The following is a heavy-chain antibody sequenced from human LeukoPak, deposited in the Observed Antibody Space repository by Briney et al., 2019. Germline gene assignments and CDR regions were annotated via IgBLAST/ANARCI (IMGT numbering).Heavy chain of an antibody. CDR1: GFTFSSYS. Sequence: GGSLRLSCAASGFTFSSYSMNWVRQAPGKGLEWVSYISSSSSTIYYADSVKGRFTISRDNARNSLYLQMNSLRDEDTAVYYCARDLWGYSNYYYYYGMDVWGQGTTVTVSS. J-gene: IGHJ6*02. CDR2: ISSSSSTI. D-gene: IGHD4-11*01. V-gene: IGHV3-48*02. CDR3: ARDLWGYSNYYYYYGMDV.